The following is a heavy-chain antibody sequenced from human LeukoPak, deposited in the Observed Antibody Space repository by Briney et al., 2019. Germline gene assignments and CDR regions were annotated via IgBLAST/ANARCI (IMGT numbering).Heavy chain of an antibody. CDR3: ARIPRYPIIRAFDI. V-gene: IGHV1-2*02. J-gene: IGHJ3*02. CDR2: INPNSGGT. CDR1: GYTFTGYY. D-gene: IGHD1-1*01. Sequence: ASVKVSFKASGYTFTGYYMHWVRPAPGQGLEWMGWINPNSGGTNYAQKFQGRVTMTRDTSISTAYMELGRLRSDDTAVYYCARIPRYPIIRAFDIWGQGTMVTVSS.